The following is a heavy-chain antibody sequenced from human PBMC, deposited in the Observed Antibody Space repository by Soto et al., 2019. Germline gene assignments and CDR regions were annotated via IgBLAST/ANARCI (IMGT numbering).Heavy chain of an antibody. CDR3: EKDGKSYYYGSGSVVDY. CDR1: GFTFSSYG. Sequence: QVQRVESGGGVVQPGRSLRLSCAASGFTFSSYGMHWVRQAPGKGLEWVAVISYDGSNKYYADSVKGRFTISRDNSKNTLYLQMNSQRADDTAVYYCEKDGKSYYYGSGSVVDYWGQGTLVTVSS. J-gene: IGHJ4*02. D-gene: IGHD3-10*01. CDR2: ISYDGSNK. V-gene: IGHV3-30*18.